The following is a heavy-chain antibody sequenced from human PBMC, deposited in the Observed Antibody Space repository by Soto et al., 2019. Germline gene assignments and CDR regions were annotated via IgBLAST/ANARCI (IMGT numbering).Heavy chain of an antibody. D-gene: IGHD1-1*01. CDR1: GFTLSNYA. CDR2: IDGDGSA. J-gene: IGHJ3*02. V-gene: IGHV3-23*01. Sequence: EVQLLESGGGLVQPGGSLRLSCVASGFTLSNYAMSLVRQAPGKGLEWVSVIDGDGSAKFADSVKGRLTVSRDNSKNTLDLQMDSLSAEDPAIYYCAKDAVSYNGIYDPFDIWGRGTMVTV. CDR3: AKDAVSYNGIYDPFDI.